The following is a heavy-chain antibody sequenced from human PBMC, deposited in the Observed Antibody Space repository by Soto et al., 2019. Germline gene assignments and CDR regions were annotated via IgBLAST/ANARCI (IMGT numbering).Heavy chain of an antibody. CDR3: ARVGGYNYGPGTIDY. CDR1: GFTFSSYG. D-gene: IGHD5-18*01. J-gene: IGHJ4*02. V-gene: IGHV3-33*01. CDR2: FWYDGSNK. Sequence: PGGSLRLSCAASGFTFSSYGMHWVRQAPGKGLEWVAVFWYDGSNKYYADSVKGRFTISRDNSKNTLYLQMNSLRAEDTAVYYCARVGGYNYGPGTIDYWGQGTLVTVSS.